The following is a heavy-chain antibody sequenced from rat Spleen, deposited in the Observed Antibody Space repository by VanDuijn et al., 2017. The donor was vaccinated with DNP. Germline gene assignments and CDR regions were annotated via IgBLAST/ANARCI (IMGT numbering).Heavy chain of an antibody. D-gene: IGHD3-1*01. CDR2: ISPRGSKT. CDR1: GFTFGNSY. V-gene: IGHV5-25*01. J-gene: IGHJ1*01. Sequence: EVQLVESGGGLVQPGGSLTLSCAASGFTFGNSYMAWVRQAPRKGLEWVAAISPRGSKTYYPDSMKGRFTISRDDAKSSLYLQMNSLKSEDTATYYCARGSTSIYWYFDFWGPGTMVTVSS. CDR3: ARGSTSIYWYFDF.